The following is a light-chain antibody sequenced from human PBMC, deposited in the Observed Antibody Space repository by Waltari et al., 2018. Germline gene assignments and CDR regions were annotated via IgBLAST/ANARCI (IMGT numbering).Light chain of an antibody. CDR2: DVA. Sequence: QFALTQPASVSGSPGQSISISCTGTSSDVGGYNFVSWYQQHPGKAPQLMIYDVANRPSGVSNRFSGSKSGNTASLTISGLQAEDEVDYYCSSYTSSSTRVFGTGTKVTVL. J-gene: IGLJ1*01. CDR1: SSDVGGYNF. V-gene: IGLV2-14*03. CDR3: SSYTSSSTRV.